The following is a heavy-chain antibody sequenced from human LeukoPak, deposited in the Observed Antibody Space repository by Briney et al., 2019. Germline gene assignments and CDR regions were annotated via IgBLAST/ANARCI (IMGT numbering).Heavy chain of an antibody. CDR1: GGTFSSYA. CDR3: ARVRGDDGCHM. Sequence: ASVKVSCKASGGTFSSYAISWVRQAPGQGLEWMGWISAYTGNTNYEQKLQGRVTMTTDTSTSTAYMELRSLRSDDTAVYYCARVRGDDGCHMWGQGTVDSVSS. CDR2: ISAYTGNT. D-gene: IGHD2-21*01. V-gene: IGHV1-18*01. J-gene: IGHJ3*02.